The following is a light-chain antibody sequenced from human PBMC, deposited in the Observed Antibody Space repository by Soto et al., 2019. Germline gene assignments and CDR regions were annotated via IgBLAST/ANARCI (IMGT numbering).Light chain of an antibody. J-gene: IGLJ2*01. Sequence: QLLLTQSPSASASLGASVKLTCTLSSGHSSYAIAWHQQQPEKGPRYLMKVNSNGSHSKGDGIPDRFSGSSSGAERYLTISSLQSEDEADYYCQTWGSGIRVVFGGGTKLTVL. CDR2: VNSNGSH. CDR1: SGHSSYA. CDR3: QTWGSGIRVV. V-gene: IGLV4-69*01.